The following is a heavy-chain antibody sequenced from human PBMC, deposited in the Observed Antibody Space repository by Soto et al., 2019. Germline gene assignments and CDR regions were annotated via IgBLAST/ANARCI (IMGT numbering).Heavy chain of an antibody. Sequence: SETLSLTCAVSGGSISSGCYSWSWIRQPPGKGLEWIGYIYHSGSTYYNPSLKSRVTISVDRSKNQFSLKLSSVTAADTAVYYCAREVVAAARWFDPWGQGTLVTVSS. D-gene: IGHD6-13*01. CDR2: IYHSGST. CDR1: GGSISSGCYS. V-gene: IGHV4-30-2*01. CDR3: AREVVAAARWFDP. J-gene: IGHJ5*02.